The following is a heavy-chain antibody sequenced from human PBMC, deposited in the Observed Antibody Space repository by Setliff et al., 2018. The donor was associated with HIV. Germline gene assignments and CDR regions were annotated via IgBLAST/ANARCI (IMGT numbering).Heavy chain of an antibody. J-gene: IGHJ5*02. CDR2: VFYSGST. D-gene: IGHD2-2*01. CDR3: ARRHRIGSTNGLFDT. CDR1: GGSISSGSYY. Sequence: SETLSLTCTVSGGSISSGSYYWGWIRQPPGKGLEWIGTVFYSGSTSYSPPLKSRVTISVDTSKNQFSLKLKSVTAADTALYYCARRHRIGSTNGLFDTWGQGTLVTVSS. V-gene: IGHV4-39*07.